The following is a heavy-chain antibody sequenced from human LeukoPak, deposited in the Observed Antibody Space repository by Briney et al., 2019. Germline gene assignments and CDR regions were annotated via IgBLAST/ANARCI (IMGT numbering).Heavy chain of an antibody. V-gene: IGHV3-20*04. J-gene: IGHJ3*02. CDR2: TNWNGRST. CDR1: GFTFDDYG. D-gene: IGHD2-15*01. CDR3: ARGLQAFDI. Sequence: PGGSLRLSCAASGFTFDDYGMSWVRQAPGKGVEWVAGTNWNGRSTGYADSVKGRFTISRDNAKNSLYLQMNSLRAEDTALYYCARGLQAFDIWGQGTMVTVSS.